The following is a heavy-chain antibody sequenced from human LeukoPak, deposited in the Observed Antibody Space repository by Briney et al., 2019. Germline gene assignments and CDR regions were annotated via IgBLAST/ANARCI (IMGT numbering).Heavy chain of an antibody. CDR2: ISGSGGST. V-gene: IGHV3-23*01. J-gene: IGHJ4*02. CDR1: GFTVSSYA. Sequence: QPGGSLRLSCAASGFTVSSYAMSWVRQSPGKGLEWVSAISGSGGSTYYADSVKGRFTISRDNSKNTLYLQMNSLRAEDTAVYYCAKDGYDILTGRDYWGQGTLVTVSS. D-gene: IGHD3-9*01. CDR3: AKDGYDILTGRDY.